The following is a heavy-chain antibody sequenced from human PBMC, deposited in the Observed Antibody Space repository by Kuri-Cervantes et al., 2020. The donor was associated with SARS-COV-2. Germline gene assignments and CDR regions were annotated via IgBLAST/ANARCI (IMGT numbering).Heavy chain of an antibody. CDR1: GDSISSYY. J-gene: IGHJ6*03. D-gene: IGHD3-3*01. V-gene: IGHV4-34*01. CDR2: INHGGGT. CDR3: ARGVRFLDPKYYYFYYYMDV. Sequence: SETLSLTCTVSGDSISSYYWSWIRQPPGKGLEWIGEINHGGGTNYNPSLMSRVTISVDTSKNQFSLKLRSVTAADTAVYYCARGVRFLDPKYYYFYYYMDVWGKGTTVTVSS.